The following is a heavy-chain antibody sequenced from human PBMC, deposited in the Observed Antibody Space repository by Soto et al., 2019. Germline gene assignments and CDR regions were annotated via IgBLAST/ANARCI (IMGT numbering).Heavy chain of an antibody. CDR3: ARLGRRKQGAFDI. V-gene: IGHV4-34*01. CDR2: INHSGST. D-gene: IGHD1-26*01. J-gene: IGHJ3*02. Sequence: QVQLQQWGAGLLKPSETLSLTCAVYGGSFSGYYWSWIRQPPGQGLEWIGEINHSGSTNYNPSLKTRVHISVDTSKNQFSVKLSSVTAADTAVYYCARLGRRKQGAFDIWGQGTMVTVSS. CDR1: GGSFSGYY.